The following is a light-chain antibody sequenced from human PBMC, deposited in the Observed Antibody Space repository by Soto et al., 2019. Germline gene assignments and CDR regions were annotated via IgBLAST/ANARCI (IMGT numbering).Light chain of an antibody. CDR2: GAS. V-gene: IGKV3-20*01. CDR3: QQYGSSGT. CDR1: QSISNNY. Sequence: EILLTQSPCTLSLSPGERATLSCRASQSISNNYLAWYQQKPGQAPRLIIYGASNRATGIPDRFSGSACGTDFPLTISRLEHEDFAVYYCQQYGSSGTFGQGTKVDI. J-gene: IGKJ1*01.